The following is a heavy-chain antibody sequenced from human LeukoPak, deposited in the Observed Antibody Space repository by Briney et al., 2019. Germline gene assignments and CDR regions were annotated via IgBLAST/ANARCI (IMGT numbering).Heavy chain of an antibody. CDR2: ISYDGSNK. J-gene: IGHJ4*02. CDR1: GFTFSSYG. Sequence: SGVSLRLSCAASGFTFSSYGMHWVREAPGKGLEGVAFISYDGSNKYYADSVKGRFTISRDNSKNTLYLQMNSLRAEDTAVYYCAKVEVPPSQYGSGSYYVDYWGQGTLVTVSS. D-gene: IGHD3-10*01. CDR3: AKVEVPPSQYGSGSYYVDY. V-gene: IGHV3-30*18.